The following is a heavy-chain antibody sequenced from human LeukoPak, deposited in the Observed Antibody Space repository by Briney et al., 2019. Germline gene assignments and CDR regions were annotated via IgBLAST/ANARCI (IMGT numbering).Heavy chain of an antibody. Sequence: ASVKVSCKASGYTFTSNFIHWVRQAPGQGLEWMGIINPSGGSTSYALKFQGRVTMTRDTSTSTVYMELSSLRSEDTAVYYCASDSSKSSLADPWGQGTLVTVSS. CDR2: INPSGGST. J-gene: IGHJ5*02. D-gene: IGHD2-2*01. CDR1: GYTFTSNF. V-gene: IGHV1-46*01. CDR3: ASDSSKSSLADP.